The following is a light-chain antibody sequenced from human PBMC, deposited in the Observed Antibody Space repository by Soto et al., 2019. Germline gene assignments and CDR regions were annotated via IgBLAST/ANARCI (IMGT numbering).Light chain of an antibody. CDR2: EVS. Sequence: QSALTQPASVSGSPGQSITISCTGTSTDIGAYNYLSWYQQHPGKAPQLMIYEVSNRPSGVSSRFSGSKSGNTASLTISGLQAEDEADYFCSSYSSSNTPLMFGGGTKLTVL. V-gene: IGLV2-14*01. CDR1: STDIGAYNY. J-gene: IGLJ3*02. CDR3: SSYSSSNTPLM.